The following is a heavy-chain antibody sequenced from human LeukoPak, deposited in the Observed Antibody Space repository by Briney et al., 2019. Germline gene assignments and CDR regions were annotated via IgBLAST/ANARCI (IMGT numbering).Heavy chain of an antibody. CDR1: GFTFSSYA. Sequence: PGASLRLSCAASGFTFSSYAMSWVRQAPGKGLEWVSAISGSGGSTYYADSVKGRFTISRDNSKNTLYLQMNSLRAEDTAVYYCAKDAWRGYCGGDCYKFDYRGQGTLVTVSS. CDR2: ISGSGGST. D-gene: IGHD2-21*02. V-gene: IGHV3-23*01. CDR3: AKDAWRGYCGGDCYKFDY. J-gene: IGHJ4*02.